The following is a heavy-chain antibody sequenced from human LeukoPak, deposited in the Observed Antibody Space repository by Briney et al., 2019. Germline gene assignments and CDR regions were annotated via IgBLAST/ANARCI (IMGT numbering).Heavy chain of an antibody. D-gene: IGHD5-12*01. CDR3: ARLFAPMSGYELFDP. CDR1: GGSISSYY. V-gene: IGHV4-4*09. CDR2: IYTSGST. Sequence: SETLSLTCTVSGGSISSYYWSWIRQPPGKGLEWIGYIYTSGSTNYNPSLKSRVTISVDTSKNQFSLKLSSVTAADTAVYYCARLFAPMSGYELFDPWGQGTLVTVSS. J-gene: IGHJ5*02.